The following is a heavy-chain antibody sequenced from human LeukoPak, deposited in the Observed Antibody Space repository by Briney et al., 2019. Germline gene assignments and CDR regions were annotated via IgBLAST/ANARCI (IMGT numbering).Heavy chain of an antibody. V-gene: IGHV3-11*01. CDR3: ASRYFDWLLYWDYYYMDV. CDR2: ISSSGSTI. D-gene: IGHD3-9*01. J-gene: IGHJ6*03. CDR1: GFTFSDYY. Sequence: GGSLRLSCAASGFTFSDYYMSWIRQAPGKGLGWVSYISSSGSTIYYADSVKGRFTISRDNAKNSLYMQMNSLRAEDTAVYYCASRYFDWLLYWDYYYMDVWGKGTTVTVSS.